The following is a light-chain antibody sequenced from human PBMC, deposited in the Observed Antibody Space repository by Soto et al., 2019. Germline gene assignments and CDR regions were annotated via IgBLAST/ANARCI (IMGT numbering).Light chain of an antibody. CDR1: QDNSNY. CDR3: QQYDNPPVT. J-gene: IGKJ5*01. CDR2: DAS. Sequence: DFQMTQSASALSASVGVRVTSTCQARQDNSNYLDWFHQKPGKAPTLLIYDASNLETRVPSRLSESGSGTDYTFTITSLQPEEIATDYCQQYDNPPVTFGQGTRLEIK. V-gene: IGKV1-33*01.